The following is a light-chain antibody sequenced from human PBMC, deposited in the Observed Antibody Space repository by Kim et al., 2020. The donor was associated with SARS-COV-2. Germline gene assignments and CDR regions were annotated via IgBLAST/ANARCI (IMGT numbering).Light chain of an antibody. CDR2: DVS. CDR3: SSYTSTSTLYV. CDR1: RRDVGGYNY. V-gene: IGLV2-14*03. J-gene: IGLJ1*01. Sequence: SITISCTGTRRDVGGYNYVSWYQQHPGKAPKLMIYDVSNRPSGVSNRFSGSKSGNTASLTISGLQAEDEADYYCSSYTSTSTLYVFGTGTKVTVL.